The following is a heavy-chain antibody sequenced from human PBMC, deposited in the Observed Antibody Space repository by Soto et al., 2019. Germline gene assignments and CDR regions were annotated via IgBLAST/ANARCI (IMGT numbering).Heavy chain of an antibody. CDR1: GFSFSSCE. CDR2: ISGSGTST. Sequence: DVQLVESGGGLLQPGGSLRLSCAASGFSFSSCEMSWVRQAPGKGLEWVSYISGSGTSTQYLDSVKGRFTSSRDNGKNSMHLKIFILGAEDRFVYYCASKIVTPGYHYYDSLGQGTLVTVSS. D-gene: IGHD3-9*01. J-gene: IGHJ4*02. CDR3: ASKIVTPGYHYYDS. V-gene: IGHV3-48*03.